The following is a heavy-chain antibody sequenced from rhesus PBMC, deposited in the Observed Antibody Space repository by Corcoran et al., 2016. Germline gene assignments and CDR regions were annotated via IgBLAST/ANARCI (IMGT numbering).Heavy chain of an antibody. D-gene: IGHD5-24*01. CDR2: IYGSGSST. CDR3: ARTLYSDYLEY. V-gene: IGHV4-169*01. J-gene: IGHJ4*01. CDR1: GGSISSSY. Sequence: QLQLQESGPGLVKPSETLSVTCAVSGGSISSSYWIWIRQAPGKGLEWIGYIYGSGSSTNYNPALKGRGILSVDTSKYQLCLNVSTVTTADTAVYYCARTLYSDYLEYWGQGVLVTVSS.